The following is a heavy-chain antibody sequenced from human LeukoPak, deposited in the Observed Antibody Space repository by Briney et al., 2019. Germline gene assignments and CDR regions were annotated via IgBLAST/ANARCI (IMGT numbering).Heavy chain of an antibody. J-gene: IGHJ6*02. D-gene: IGHD5-24*01. CDR3: ARDRYDSYPMDV. CDR1: GGSISSYY. V-gene: IGHV4-59*06. Sequence: SSETLSLTCTVSGGSISSYYWSWIRQPPGKGLEWIGYIYYSGSTYYNPSLKSRVTISVDTSKNQFSLKLTSVTAADTAVYYCARDRYDSYPMDVWGQGTTVTVSS. CDR2: IYYSGST.